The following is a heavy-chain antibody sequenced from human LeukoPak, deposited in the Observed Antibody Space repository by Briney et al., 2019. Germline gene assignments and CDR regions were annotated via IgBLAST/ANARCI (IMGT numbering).Heavy chain of an antibody. V-gene: IGHV1-69*01. D-gene: IGHD6-6*01. J-gene: IGHJ5*02. Sequence: SVKVSCKASGGTFSSYAISWVRQAPGQGLEWMGGIIPIFGTANYAQKFQGRVTITEDESTSTAYMELSSLRSEDTAVYYCATGSSSAVWFDPWGQGTLVTVSS. CDR2: IIPIFGTA. CDR1: GGTFSSYA. CDR3: ATGSSSAVWFDP.